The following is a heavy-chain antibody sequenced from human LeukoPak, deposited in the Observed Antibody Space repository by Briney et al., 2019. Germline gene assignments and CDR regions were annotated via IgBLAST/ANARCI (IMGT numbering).Heavy chain of an antibody. CDR3: ARGGIQLWNY. CDR2: INSDGSNT. V-gene: IGHV3-74*01. Sequence: GGSLRLSCVVSGFTFSDYWMHWVHQAPGKGLVWVSRINSDGSNTNYAGSVKGRFTISRDNAKNTLYLQMNSLRVEDTAVYYCARGGIQLWNYWGQGTLVTVSS. J-gene: IGHJ4*02. CDR1: GFTFSDYW. D-gene: IGHD5-18*01.